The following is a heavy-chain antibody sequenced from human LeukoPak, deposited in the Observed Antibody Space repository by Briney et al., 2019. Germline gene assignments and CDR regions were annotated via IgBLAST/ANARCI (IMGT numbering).Heavy chain of an antibody. Sequence: GGSLRLSCAASGFTFSNYGMHWVRQAPGKGLEWVAVISYDGSKKYDADSVKGRFIISRANSKNTLYLQMNSLRAEDTAVYYCAKERYCSSTSCYENYSYYGMDVWGQGTTVTVSS. CDR3: AKERYCSSTSCYENYSYYGMDV. D-gene: IGHD2-2*01. CDR2: ISYDGSKK. J-gene: IGHJ6*02. V-gene: IGHV3-30*18. CDR1: GFTFSNYG.